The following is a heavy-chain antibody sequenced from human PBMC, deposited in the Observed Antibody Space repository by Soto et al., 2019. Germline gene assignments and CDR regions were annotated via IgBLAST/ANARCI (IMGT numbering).Heavy chain of an antibody. V-gene: IGHV1-2*04. J-gene: IGHJ4*02. CDR3: AIDVASYRVYDAAVVY. CDR1: GYTFTGYY. CDR2: INPNSGGT. D-gene: IGHD5-12*01. Sequence: ASVKVSCKASGYTFTGYYMHWVRQAPGQGLEWMGWINPNSGGTNYAQKFQGWVTMTRDTSISTAYMELRSLRSDDTAVYYCAIDVASYRVYDAAVVYWGQGALVTVSS.